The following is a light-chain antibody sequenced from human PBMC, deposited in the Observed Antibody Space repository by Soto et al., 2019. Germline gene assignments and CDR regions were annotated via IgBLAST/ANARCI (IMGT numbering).Light chain of an antibody. Sequence: EIVMTQSPATLSVSPGDRATLSCRASQSVGNNLAWYQQKPAQAPRLLIYGASSRATGIPDRFSGSGSGTDFTLTISRLEPEDFAVYYCQQYGSSGTFGQGTKVDIK. J-gene: IGKJ1*01. CDR3: QQYGSSGT. CDR1: QSVGNN. CDR2: GAS. V-gene: IGKV3-20*01.